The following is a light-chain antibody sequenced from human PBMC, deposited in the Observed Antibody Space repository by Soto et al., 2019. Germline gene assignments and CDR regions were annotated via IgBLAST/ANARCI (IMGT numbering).Light chain of an antibody. CDR2: KAS. CDR3: QHNNSYYHT. J-gene: IGKJ4*01. Sequence: DIPMTQSPSTLSASVGDRVTITCRASQSISSWLAWYQQKPGKAPNLLIYKASSLQSVVPSRFSGSGSGTEFTLTNSSLQPDDFATYYCQHNNSYYHTFGGGDKVEIK. CDR1: QSISSW. V-gene: IGKV1-5*03.